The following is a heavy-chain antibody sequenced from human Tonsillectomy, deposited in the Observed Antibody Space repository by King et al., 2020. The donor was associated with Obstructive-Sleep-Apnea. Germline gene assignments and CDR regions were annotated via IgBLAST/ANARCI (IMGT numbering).Heavy chain of an antibody. J-gene: IGHJ4*02. CDR2: IYWDDDK. Sequence: TLKESGPTLVKPTQTLTLTCTFSGFSLSTSGVGVGWIRQPPGKALEWLARIYWDDDKRYIPSLKTRLTITKDTSKNQVVLTLTNMDPVYTATYYCSHTLYYYHSSGGFFDYWGQGTLVTVSS. D-gene: IGHD3-22*01. V-gene: IGHV2-5*02. CDR3: SHTLYYYHSSGGFFDY. CDR1: GFSLSTSGVG.